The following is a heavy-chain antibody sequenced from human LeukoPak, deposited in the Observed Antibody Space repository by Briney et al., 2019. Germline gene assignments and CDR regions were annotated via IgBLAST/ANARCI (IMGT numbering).Heavy chain of an antibody. CDR3: ARGPTGIWFGELLSFYFDY. CDR2: IIPSLGTA. CDR1: GGTFSSYA. V-gene: IGHV1-69*13. D-gene: IGHD3-10*01. J-gene: IGHJ4*02. Sequence: GASVKVSCKASGGTFSSYAISWVRQAPGQGLEWVGGIIPSLGTANYAQKFQGRVTITADESTSTAYMELSSLRSEDTAVYYCARGPTGIWFGELLSFYFDYWGQGTLVTVSS.